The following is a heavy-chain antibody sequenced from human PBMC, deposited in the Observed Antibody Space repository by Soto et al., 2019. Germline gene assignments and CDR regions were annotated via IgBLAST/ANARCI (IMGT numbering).Heavy chain of an antibody. J-gene: IGHJ5*02. CDR2: INHSGST. D-gene: IGHD6-19*01. CDR1: GGSFSGYY. V-gene: IGHV4-34*01. Sequence: SETLSLTCAVYGGSFSGYYWSWIRQPPGKGLEWIGEINHSGSTNYNPSLKSRVTISVDTSKNQFSLKLSSVTAADTAVYYCARGRAVAGTIIWFDPWGQGTLVTVSS. CDR3: ARGRAVAGTIIWFDP.